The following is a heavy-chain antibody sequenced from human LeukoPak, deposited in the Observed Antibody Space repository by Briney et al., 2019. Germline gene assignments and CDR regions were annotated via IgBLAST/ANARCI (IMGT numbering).Heavy chain of an antibody. D-gene: IGHD3-9*01. V-gene: IGHV1-18*04. CDR3: ARAQRYFDWLPPGRYFDY. J-gene: IGHJ4*02. CDR1: GYTFTSYY. CDR2: ISTYNGNT. Sequence: GASVKVSCKASGYTFTSYYMHWVRQAPGQGLEWMGWISTYNGNTNYAQNLQGRVTMTTDTSTSTAYMELRSLTSDDTAVYYCARAQRYFDWLPPGRYFDYWGQGTLVTVSS.